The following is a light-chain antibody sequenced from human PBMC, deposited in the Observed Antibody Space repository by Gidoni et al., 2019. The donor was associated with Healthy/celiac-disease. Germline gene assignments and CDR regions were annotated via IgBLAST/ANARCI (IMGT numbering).Light chain of an antibody. CDR2: DAS. V-gene: IGKV1-5*01. CDR1: QSSSSW. CDR3: QQYNSWWT. J-gene: IGKJ1*01. Sequence: DIQMTQSPSTLSASVGDRVTITCRASQSSSSWLAWYQQKPGKAPKLLIYDASSLESGVPSRFRGSGSGTEFTLTISSLQPDDFATYYCQQYNSWWTFGQGTKVEIK.